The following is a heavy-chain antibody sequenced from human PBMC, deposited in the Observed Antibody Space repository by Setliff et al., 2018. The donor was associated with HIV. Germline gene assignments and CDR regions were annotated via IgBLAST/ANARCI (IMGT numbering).Heavy chain of an antibody. J-gene: IGHJ3*01. D-gene: IGHD3-22*01. CDR1: GGSISSGSYY. CDR2: IHTSETT. V-gene: IGHV4-61*02. CDR3: ARSGYTSGFYWVFGAFGV. Sequence: SETLSLTCTVSGGSISSGSYYWSWIRQPAGKGLQWIGRIHTSETTKYNPSLKSRVTISVDTSKNQFSLKLSSVTAADTAVYYCARSGYTSGFYWVFGAFGVWGQGKMVTVSS.